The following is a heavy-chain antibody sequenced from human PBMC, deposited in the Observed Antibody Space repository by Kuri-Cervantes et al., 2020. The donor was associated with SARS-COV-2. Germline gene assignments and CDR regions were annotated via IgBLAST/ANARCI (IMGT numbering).Heavy chain of an antibody. CDR3: ARGVGSSGWYPLGGYYYYYMDV. Sequence: SVKVSCKASGGIFSSYAISWVRQAPGQGLEWMGGIIPIFGTANYAQKFQGRVTITADESTSTAYMELSSLRSEDTAVYYCARGVGSSGWYPLGGYYYYYMDVWGKGTTVTVSS. D-gene: IGHD6-19*01. CDR1: GGIFSSYA. V-gene: IGHV1-69*13. J-gene: IGHJ6*03. CDR2: IIPIFGTA.